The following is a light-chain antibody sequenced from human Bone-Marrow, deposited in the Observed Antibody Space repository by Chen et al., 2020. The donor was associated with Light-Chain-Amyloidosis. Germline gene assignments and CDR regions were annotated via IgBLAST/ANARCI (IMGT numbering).Light chain of an antibody. J-gene: IGLJ2*01. CDR2: RDT. CDR1: DLPTKY. V-gene: IGLV3-25*03. Sequence: SSELTQPPSVSVSPGQTARITCSGDDLPTKYAYWYQQKPGQAPVLVIHRDTERPSGISERFSGSSSGTTATLTISGVQAEDEADYHCQSADSSGTYEVIFGGGTKQIVL. CDR3: QSADSSGTYEVI.